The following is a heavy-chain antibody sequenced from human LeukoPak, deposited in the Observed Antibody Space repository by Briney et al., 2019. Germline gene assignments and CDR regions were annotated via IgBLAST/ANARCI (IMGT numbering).Heavy chain of an antibody. CDR2: INPSGGST. CDR1: GYTFNDFY. V-gene: IGHV1-46*02. Sequence: ASVKVSCKASGYTFNDFYIHWVRQAPGQGLEWMGIINPSGGSTSYAQKFQGRVTMTRDTSTSTVYMELSSLRSEDTAVYYCARADGEDFWSGYPFDYWGQGTLVTVSS. J-gene: IGHJ4*02. CDR3: ARADGEDFWSGYPFDY. D-gene: IGHD3-3*01.